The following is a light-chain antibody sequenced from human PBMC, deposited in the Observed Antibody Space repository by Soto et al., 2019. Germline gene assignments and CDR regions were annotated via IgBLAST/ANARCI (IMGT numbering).Light chain of an antibody. J-gene: IGLJ1*01. CDR2: DVS. V-gene: IGLV2-14*01. CDR1: SSDVGDYNY. Sequence: QSVLTQPASVSGSPGQSITISCTGTSSDVGDYNYVSWYQQHPGKAPKVMIYDVSNRPSGVSNRFSGSKSGNTASLTISGLQAEDEADYYCSSNTSSSTLVFGTGTKITVL. CDR3: SSNTSSSTLV.